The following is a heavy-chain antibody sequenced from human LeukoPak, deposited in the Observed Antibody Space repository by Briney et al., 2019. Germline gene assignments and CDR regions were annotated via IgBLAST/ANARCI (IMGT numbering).Heavy chain of an antibody. CDR1: GFTFSNYW. D-gene: IGHD3-9*01. CDR3: ASSIRDAFDI. V-gene: IGHV3-7*01. Sequence: GGSLRLSCAASGFTFSNYWMSWVRQAPGKGLEWVASINQDGGEIHYVDSVKGRFTISRDNAKNSLFLQMNSLTAEDTAVYYCASSIRDAFDIWGQGTMVTVSS. J-gene: IGHJ3*02. CDR2: INQDGGEI.